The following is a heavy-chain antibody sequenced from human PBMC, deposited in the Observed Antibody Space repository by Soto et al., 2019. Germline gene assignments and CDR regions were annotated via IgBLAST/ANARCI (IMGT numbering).Heavy chain of an antibody. V-gene: IGHV3-11*01. CDR1: GFTFSDYY. D-gene: IGHD3-9*01. CDR3: ARVSFAGKYYDILTGPLDV. CDR2: ISSSGSTI. Sequence: GGSLRLSCAASGFTFSDYYMSWIRQAPGKGLEWVSYISSSGSTIYYADSVKGRFTISRDNAKNSLYLQMNSLRAEDTAVYYCARVSFAGKYYDILTGPLDVWGKGTTVTVSS. J-gene: IGHJ6*04.